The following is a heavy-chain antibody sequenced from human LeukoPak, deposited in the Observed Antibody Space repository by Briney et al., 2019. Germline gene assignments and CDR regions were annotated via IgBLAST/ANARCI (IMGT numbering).Heavy chain of an antibody. V-gene: IGHV4-59*08. D-gene: IGHD5-18*01. CDR3: ARQRGRVDTSMADNYYFDY. CDR1: GGSISSYY. J-gene: IGHJ4*02. Sequence: SETLSLTCTVSGGSISSYYWSWIRQPPGKGLEWIGYMYNSGSTNYNPSLKSRVTISVDTSKNQFSLKLSSVTAADTAVYYCARQRGRVDTSMADNYYFDYWGQGTLVTVSS. CDR2: MYNSGST.